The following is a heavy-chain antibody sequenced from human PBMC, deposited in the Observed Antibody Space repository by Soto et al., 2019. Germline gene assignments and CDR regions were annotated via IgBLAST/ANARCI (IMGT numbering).Heavy chain of an antibody. CDR2: IKQDGSEK. Sequence: GGSLRLSCAASGFTFSGYYMTWVRQSPGRGLEWVGNIKQDGSEKYYVDSLKGRFTISRDNAKKSLYLQMHSLRVEDTAVYYCARGRSDDYFDYWGRGTLVTVSS. V-gene: IGHV3-7*01. CDR3: ARGRSDDYFDY. J-gene: IGHJ4*02. D-gene: IGHD2-15*01. CDR1: GFTFSGYY.